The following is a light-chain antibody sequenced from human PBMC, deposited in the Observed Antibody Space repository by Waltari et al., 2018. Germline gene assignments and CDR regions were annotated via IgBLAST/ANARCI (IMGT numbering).Light chain of an antibody. CDR3: QLRIKWPPEIT. CDR1: QSVDSY. Sequence: EIVFTQSPVTLSLSPGERATLSCRASQSVDSYLAWYQQKRGQPPRLLIYDTSNRATGIPARFSGSGSGTDFTLTISSLEPDDFAVYFCQLRIKWPPEITFGQGTRLEIK. V-gene: IGKV3-11*01. J-gene: IGKJ5*01. CDR2: DTS.